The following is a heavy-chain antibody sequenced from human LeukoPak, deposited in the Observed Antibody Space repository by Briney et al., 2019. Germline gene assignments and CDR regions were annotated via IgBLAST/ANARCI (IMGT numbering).Heavy chain of an antibody. CDR3: ARDKFVVVPAAILYYGMDV. Sequence: GASVTVSCKASGYTFTSYYMHWVRQAPGQGLEWMGIINPSGGSTSYAQKFQGRVTTTRDTSTSTVYMELSSLRSEGTAVYYCARDKFVVVPAAILYYGMDVWGQGTTVTVSS. CDR1: GYTFTSYY. V-gene: IGHV1-46*01. J-gene: IGHJ6*02. CDR2: INPSGGST. D-gene: IGHD2-2*01.